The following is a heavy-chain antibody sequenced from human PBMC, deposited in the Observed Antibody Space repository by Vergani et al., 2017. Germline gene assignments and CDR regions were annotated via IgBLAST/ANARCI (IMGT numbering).Heavy chain of an antibody. V-gene: IGHV4-59*01. Sequence: QVQLQESGPGLVKPSGTLSLTCTDSGGSIRSYYWSWIRQPPGKGLECIGYIYYSGSTNYNPSLKSRVTISVDTSTNQFSLKLSSVTAADTAVYYCARDGQTYYYDLWGQGTLVTGSS. CDR3: ARDGQTYYYDL. CDR1: GGSIRSYY. CDR2: IYYSGST. J-gene: IGHJ4*02.